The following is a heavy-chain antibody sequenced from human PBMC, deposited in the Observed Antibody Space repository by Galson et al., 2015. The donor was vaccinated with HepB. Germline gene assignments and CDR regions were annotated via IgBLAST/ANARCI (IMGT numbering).Heavy chain of an antibody. CDR1: GFSLSTSGMC. V-gene: IGHV2-70*11. CDR2: IDWDDDK. CDR3: ARIQGSGSHHHFDY. J-gene: IGHJ4*02. D-gene: IGHD6-19*01. Sequence: PALVKPTQTLTLTCTFSGFSLSTSGMCVSWICQPPGKALEWLARIDWDDDKYYSTSLKTRLTISKDTSKNQVVLTMTNMDPVDTATYYCARIQGSGSHHHFDYWGQGTLVTVSS.